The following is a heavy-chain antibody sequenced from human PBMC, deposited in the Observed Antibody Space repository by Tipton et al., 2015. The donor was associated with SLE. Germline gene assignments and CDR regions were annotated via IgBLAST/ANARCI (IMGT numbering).Heavy chain of an antibody. CDR2: INHSGST. CDR1: GGSISSHY. V-gene: IGHV4-34*01. CDR3: ASSLTFFGVVKYYYGMDV. Sequence: LRLSCTVSGGSISSHYWSWIRQPPGKGLEWIGEINHSGSTNYNPSLKTRVTISVDTSRNQFSLKVSSVTAADTAVYYCASSLTFFGVVKYYYGMDVWGQGTTVTVSS. J-gene: IGHJ6*02. D-gene: IGHD3-3*01.